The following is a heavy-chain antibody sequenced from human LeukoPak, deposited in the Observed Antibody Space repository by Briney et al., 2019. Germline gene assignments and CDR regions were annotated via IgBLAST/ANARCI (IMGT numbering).Heavy chain of an antibody. CDR3: ARDALLPTDH. CDR2: ISAYNGNT. Sequence: APVKVSCKPSGYTFTRYVFIWVRQAPGQGLEWMGWISAYNGNTNYAQKLQGRVTMNTDTSTSTAYMELRSLRSDDTAVYYCARDALLPTDHWGQGTLVTVSS. D-gene: IGHD3-22*01. J-gene: IGHJ4*02. CDR1: GYTFTRYV. V-gene: IGHV1-18*01.